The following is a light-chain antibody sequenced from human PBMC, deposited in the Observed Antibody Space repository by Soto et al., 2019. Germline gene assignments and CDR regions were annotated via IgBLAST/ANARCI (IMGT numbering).Light chain of an antibody. J-gene: IGKJ2*01. Sequence: EMVLTQSPATLSLSLRERATLSCRASQSVSRYLAWYQQKPGQAPRLLIYDASNRATGIPPRFSGSGSATDFTLTISSLEPDDFAVYYCQQRSNWPPYTFGQGTKLDIK. CDR2: DAS. V-gene: IGKV3-11*01. CDR1: QSVSRY. CDR3: QQRSNWPPYT.